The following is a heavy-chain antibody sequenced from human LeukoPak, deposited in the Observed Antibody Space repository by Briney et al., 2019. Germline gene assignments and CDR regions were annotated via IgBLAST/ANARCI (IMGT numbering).Heavy chain of an antibody. J-gene: IGHJ4*02. V-gene: IGHV1-46*01. CDR2: INPSGGST. D-gene: IGHD3-10*01. Sequence: ASVKVSCTASGYTFTSYGISWVRQAPGQGLEWMGIINPSGGSTSYAQKFQGRVTMTRDTSTSTVYMELSSLRSEDTAVYYCASGEPQAPWDYWGQGTLVTVSS. CDR3: ASGEPQAPWDY. CDR1: GYTFTSYG.